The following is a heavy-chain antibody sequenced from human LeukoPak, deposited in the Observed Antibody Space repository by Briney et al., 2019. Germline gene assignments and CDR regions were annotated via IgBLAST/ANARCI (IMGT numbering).Heavy chain of an antibody. CDR2: ISWNSGSI. Sequence: PGRSLRLSCAASGFTFDDYAMHWVRQAPGKGLEWVSGISWNSGSIGYADSVKGRFTISRDNAKNPLYLQMNSLRAEDTALYYCAKDFSGSRYYWYFDLWGRGTLVTVSS. V-gene: IGHV3-9*01. J-gene: IGHJ2*01. CDR1: GFTFDDYA. D-gene: IGHD1-26*01. CDR3: AKDFSGSRYYWYFDL.